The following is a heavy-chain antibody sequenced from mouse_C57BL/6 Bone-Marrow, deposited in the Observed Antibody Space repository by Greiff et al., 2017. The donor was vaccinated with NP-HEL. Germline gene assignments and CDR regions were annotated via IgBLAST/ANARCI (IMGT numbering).Heavy chain of an antibody. CDR2: IWSGGST. CDR1: GFSLTSYG. Sequence: VKLVESGPGLVQPSQSLSITCTVSGFSLTSYGVHWVRQSPGKGLEWLGVIWSGGSTDYNAAFISRLSISKDNSKSQVFFKMNSLQADDTAIYYCARNYYGSSQYYFDYWGQGTTLTVSS. V-gene: IGHV2-2*01. CDR3: ARNYYGSSQYYFDY. J-gene: IGHJ2*01. D-gene: IGHD1-1*01.